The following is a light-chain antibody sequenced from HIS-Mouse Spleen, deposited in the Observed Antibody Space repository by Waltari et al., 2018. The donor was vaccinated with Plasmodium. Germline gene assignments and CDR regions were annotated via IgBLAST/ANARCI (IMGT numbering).Light chain of an antibody. J-gene: IGKJ5*01. Sequence: DIKMTQSPSSLSASVGNRVTITFRASQGISIYLAWIQQKPVKALKSLIYAASRLQSVVPSNFSGSGSGTDFTLTISSLQPEDFATYYCQQYNSYPITFGQGTRLEIK. CDR1: QGISIY. CDR2: AAS. CDR3: QQYNSYPIT. V-gene: IGKV1-16*02.